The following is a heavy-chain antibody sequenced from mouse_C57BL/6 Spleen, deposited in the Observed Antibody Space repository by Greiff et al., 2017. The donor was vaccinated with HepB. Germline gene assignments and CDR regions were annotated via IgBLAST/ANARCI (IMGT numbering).Heavy chain of an antibody. CDR2: IYPGSGNT. J-gene: IGHJ4*01. V-gene: IGHV1-76*01. CDR3: ARDGYDYYAMDD. CDR1: GYTFTDYY. D-gene: IGHD1-1*01. Sequence: QVQLQQSGAELVRPGASVKLSCKASGYTFTDYYINWVKQRPGQGLEWIARIYPGSGNTYYNEKFKGKATLTAEKSSSTAYMQLSSLTSEDSAVYFCARDGYDYYAMDDWGQGTSVTVSS.